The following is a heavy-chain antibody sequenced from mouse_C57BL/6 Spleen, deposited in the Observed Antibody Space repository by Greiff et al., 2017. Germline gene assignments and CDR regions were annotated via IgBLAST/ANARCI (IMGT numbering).Heavy chain of an antibody. CDR3: ARRVPYYCDY. Sequence: EVQVVESGGGLVKPGGSLKLSCAASGFTFSSYTMSWVRQTPEKRLEWVATISGGGGNTYYPDSVKGRFTISRDNAKNTLYLQMSSLRSEDTALFYCARRVPYYCDYWGQGTTLTVSS. J-gene: IGHJ2*01. CDR2: ISGGGGNT. D-gene: IGHD2-14*01. CDR1: GFTFSSYT. V-gene: IGHV5-9*01.